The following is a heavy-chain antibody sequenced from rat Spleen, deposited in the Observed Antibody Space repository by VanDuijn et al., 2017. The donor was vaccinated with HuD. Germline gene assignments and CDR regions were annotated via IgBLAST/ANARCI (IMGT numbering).Heavy chain of an antibody. CDR3: AKEANYGGLMDA. CDR1: GFTFSNSY. J-gene: IGHJ4*01. CDR2: ISTGGGST. D-gene: IGHD1-11*01. V-gene: IGHV5-27*01. Sequence: EVHLVESGGGLVQPGRSLKLSCAASGFTFSNSYMAWVRQAPTKGLEWVAYISTGGGSTYYRDSVKGRFTISRDNAENTVYLQMDSLTSEDTATYYCAKEANYGGLMDAWGQGASVTVSS.